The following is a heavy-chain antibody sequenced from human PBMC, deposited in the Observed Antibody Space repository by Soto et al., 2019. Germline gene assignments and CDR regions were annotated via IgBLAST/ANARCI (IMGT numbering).Heavy chain of an antibody. CDR2: IFHTGST. V-gene: IGHV4-59*01. Sequence: SETLSLTCNVSGGSISGYYWSWIRQAPGKGLQWIGYIFHTGSTSYNPSLRSRVTISVDTSKNQFSLNMNSVTAADTAVYYCAKVRGYASGWRYFDYWGQGTLVTVPS. D-gene: IGHD5-12*01. CDR3: AKVRGYASGWRYFDY. J-gene: IGHJ4*02. CDR1: GGSISGYY.